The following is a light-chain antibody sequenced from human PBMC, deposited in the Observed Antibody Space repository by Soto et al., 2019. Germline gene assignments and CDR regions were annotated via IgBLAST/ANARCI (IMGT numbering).Light chain of an antibody. CDR2: WAS. CDR1: QSVLYSSNNKNY. Sequence: VMTQSPDSLPVSLGERATINCKSSQSVLYSSNNKNYLAWYQQKPGQPPKLLIYWASTRESGVPDRFSGSGSGTDFTLTISSLQAEDVAVYFCQQYYSNPWTFGQGTKVEIK. J-gene: IGKJ1*01. CDR3: QQYYSNPWT. V-gene: IGKV4-1*01.